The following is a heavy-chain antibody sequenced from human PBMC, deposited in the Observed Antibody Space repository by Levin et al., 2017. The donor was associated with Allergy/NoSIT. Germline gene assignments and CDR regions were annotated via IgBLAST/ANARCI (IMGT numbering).Heavy chain of an antibody. CDR1: EFTFSSYS. CDR3: AREGVTVFGVAPQNSYHYYGMDV. J-gene: IGHJ6*02. V-gene: IGHV3-21*01. D-gene: IGHD3-3*01. Sequence: GGSLRLSCAASEFTFSSYSMNWVRQAPGKGLEWVSSITTSSRYIYYADSVKGRFTISRDNAKNSLHLQMNSLRGEDTATYYCAREGVTVFGVAPQNSYHYYGMDVWGQGTTVTVSS. CDR2: ITTSSRYI.